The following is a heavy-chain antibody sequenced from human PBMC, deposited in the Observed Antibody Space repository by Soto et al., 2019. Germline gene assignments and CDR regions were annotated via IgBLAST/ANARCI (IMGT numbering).Heavy chain of an antibody. CDR3: SRELAYCSGGSCYMEGAFDI. CDR2: ISGSGDST. V-gene: IGHV3-23*01. Sequence: ETLSLTCTVSGGSISSYYWSWVRQAPGKGLEWVSVISGSGDSTYYADSVKGRFTISRDNSKNTLYLQMNSLRAEDTAVYYCSRELAYCSGGSCYMEGAFDIWGQGTMVTVSS. D-gene: IGHD2-15*01. J-gene: IGHJ3*02. CDR1: GGSISSYY.